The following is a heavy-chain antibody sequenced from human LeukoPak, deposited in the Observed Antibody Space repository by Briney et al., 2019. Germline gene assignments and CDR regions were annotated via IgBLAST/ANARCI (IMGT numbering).Heavy chain of an antibody. J-gene: IGHJ4*02. D-gene: IGHD3-9*01. Sequence: PSETLSLTCAVYGGSFSGYYWSWIRQPPGKGLEWIGEINHSGSTNYNPSLKSRVTISVDTSKNQFSLKLSSATAADTAVYYCARVVGYDILTGYDYWGQGTLVTVSS. CDR2: INHSGST. CDR3: ARVVGYDILTGYDY. CDR1: GGSFSGYY. V-gene: IGHV4-34*01.